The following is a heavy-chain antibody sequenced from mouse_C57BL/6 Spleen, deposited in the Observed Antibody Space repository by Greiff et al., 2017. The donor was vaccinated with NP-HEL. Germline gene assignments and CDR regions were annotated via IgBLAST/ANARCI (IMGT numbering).Heavy chain of an antibody. CDR2: IDPETGGT. CDR1: GYTFTDYE. V-gene: IGHV1-15*01. CDR3: TRSELLLSNWYFDV. J-gene: IGHJ1*03. D-gene: IGHD1-1*01. Sequence: QVQLQQSGAELVRPGASVTLSCKASGYTFTDYEMHWVKQTPVHGLEWIGAIDPETGGTASNQKFKGQAILTADKSSSTAYMELRSLTSEDSAVYYCTRSELLLSNWYFDVWGTGTTVTVSS.